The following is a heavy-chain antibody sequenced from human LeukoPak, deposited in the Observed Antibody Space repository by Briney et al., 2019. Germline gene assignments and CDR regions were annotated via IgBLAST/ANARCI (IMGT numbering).Heavy chain of an antibody. D-gene: IGHD3-10*01. CDR3: AGIYYGSGSYYSEDRY. CDR2: IYHSGST. Sequence: SETLSLTCTVSGYSISSGYYWGWIRQPPGKGLEWIGSIYHSGSTYYNPSLKSRVTISVDTSKNQFSLKLSSVTAADTAVYYCAGIYYGSGSYYSEDRYWGQGTRVTVSS. J-gene: IGHJ4*02. CDR1: GYSISSGYY. V-gene: IGHV4-38-2*02.